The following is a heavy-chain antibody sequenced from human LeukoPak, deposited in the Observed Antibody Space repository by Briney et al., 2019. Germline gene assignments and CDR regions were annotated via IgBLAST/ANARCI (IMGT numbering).Heavy chain of an antibody. V-gene: IGHV3-23*01. D-gene: IGHD3-3*01. CDR2: VPGGGGVWVSSITGTASRP. J-gene: IGHJ4*02. CDR3: ANSEFMRGYYDFWSEYWSHFDY. Sequence: GGSLRLSCAASGFTCSYYAMSWVPQAPGKGLERVSTVPGGGGVWVSSITGTASRPFYADAVKGRFTICRDNSKNTLYLQMISMRAEDTAVYYCANSEFMRGYYDFWSEYWSHFDYWGQGTLVTVSS. CDR1: GFTCSYYA.